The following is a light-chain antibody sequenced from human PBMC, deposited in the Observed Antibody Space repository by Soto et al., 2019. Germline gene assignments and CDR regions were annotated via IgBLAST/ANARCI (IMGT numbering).Light chain of an antibody. CDR3: SPYAGSRNV. Sequence: QSVLTQPPSVSAAPGQKVTISCSGSSSNIGGNSVSWYQQLPGTAPKLLIYDDNKRPSGIPDRFSGSKSGTSASLAISGLQAEDEDDYYCSPYAGSRNVFGTGTKVTVL. CDR2: DDN. J-gene: IGLJ1*01. V-gene: IGLV1-51*01. CDR1: SSNIGGNS.